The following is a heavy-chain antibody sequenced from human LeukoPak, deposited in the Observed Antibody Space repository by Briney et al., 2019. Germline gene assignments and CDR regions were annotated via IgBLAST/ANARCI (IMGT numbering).Heavy chain of an antibody. D-gene: IGHD6-13*01. CDR3: ARIAAYYYYYGMDV. Sequence: SETLSLTCAVYGGSFSGYYWSWIRQPPGKGLEWIGEINHSGSTNYNPSLKSRVTISVDTSKNQFSLKLSSVTAADPAVYYCARIAAYYYYYGMDVWGQGTTVTVSS. CDR2: INHSGST. J-gene: IGHJ6*02. V-gene: IGHV4-34*01. CDR1: GGSFSGYY.